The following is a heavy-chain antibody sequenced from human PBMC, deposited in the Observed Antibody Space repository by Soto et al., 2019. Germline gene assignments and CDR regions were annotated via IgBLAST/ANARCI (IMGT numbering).Heavy chain of an antibody. Sequence: GSLRLSCAASGFTFSTYGMQWVRQAPGKGLEWVAVISYDGYLKYYVDAVKGRFTVARDNSKNTLFLEMNSLRVEDTAVYFCAKDFKVSGSHYGTLNYYYGMDVWGQGTTVTVSS. CDR2: ISYDGYLK. V-gene: IGHV3-30*18. D-gene: IGHD3-10*01. CDR3: AKDFKVSGSHYGTLNYYYGMDV. CDR1: GFTFSTYG. J-gene: IGHJ6*02.